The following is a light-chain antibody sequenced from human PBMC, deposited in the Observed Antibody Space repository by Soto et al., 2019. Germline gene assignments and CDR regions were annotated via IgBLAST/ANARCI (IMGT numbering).Light chain of an antibody. CDR2: AAS. CDR3: QQSYSTPIT. J-gene: IGKJ5*01. CDR1: QSISSY. V-gene: IGKV1-39*01. Sequence: DIQMTQPPSSLSASVGDRVTITCRARQSISSYLNWYQQKPGKAPKLLIYAASSLQSGVPSRFSGSGSGTDFTLTISSLQPEDFATYYCQQSYSTPITFGQGTRLEI.